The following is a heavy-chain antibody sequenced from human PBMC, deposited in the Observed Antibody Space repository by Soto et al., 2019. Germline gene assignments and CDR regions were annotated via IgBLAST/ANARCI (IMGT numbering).Heavy chain of an antibody. CDR3: TRIAAAGREVYWFDP. CDR2: INPSGGST. J-gene: IGHJ5*02. D-gene: IGHD6-13*01. CDR1: GYTFTSYY. Sequence: QVQLVQSGAEVKKPGASVKVSCKASGYTFTSYYMHWVRQAPGQGLEWMGIINPSGGSTSYAQKFQGRVTMTRDTSTSTVYMELSRLRSEDTAVYYCTRIAAAGREVYWFDPWGQGTLVTVSS. V-gene: IGHV1-46*01.